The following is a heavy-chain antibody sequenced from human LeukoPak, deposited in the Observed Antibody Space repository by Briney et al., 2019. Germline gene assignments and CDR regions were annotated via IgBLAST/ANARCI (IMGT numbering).Heavy chain of an antibody. CDR3: ARERVAVAGTGPYYYYYGMDV. Sequence: GASVKVSCKASGYTVTSYGISWVRQAPGQGLEWMGWISAYNGNTNYAQKLQGRVTMTTDTSTSTAYMELRSLRSDDTAVYYCARERVAVAGTGPYYYYYGMDVWGQETTVTVSS. V-gene: IGHV1-18*01. CDR1: GYTVTSYG. D-gene: IGHD6-19*01. J-gene: IGHJ6*02. CDR2: ISAYNGNT.